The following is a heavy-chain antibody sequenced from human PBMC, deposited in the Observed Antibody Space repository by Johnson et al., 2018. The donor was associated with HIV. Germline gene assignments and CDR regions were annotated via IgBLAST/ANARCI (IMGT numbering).Heavy chain of an antibody. CDR3: GRDINYSNYVTDAFDI. V-gene: IGHV3-30*03. CDR2: ISYDGSNK. D-gene: IGHD4-11*01. J-gene: IGHJ3*02. Sequence: VQLVESGGGLVKPGGSLRLSFAASGFTFSDYYMSWIRQAPGKGLEWVAVISYDGSNKYYADSVKGRFTISRDSSKNTLYLQMNSLRAEDTAVYYCGRDINYSNYVTDAFDIWGQGTVVTVSS. CDR1: GFTFSDYY.